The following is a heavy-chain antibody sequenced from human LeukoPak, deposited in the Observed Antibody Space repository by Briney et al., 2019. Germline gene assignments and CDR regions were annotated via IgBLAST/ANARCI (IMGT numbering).Heavy chain of an antibody. J-gene: IGHJ4*02. CDR1: GGPFSGYY. V-gene: IGHV4-34*01. D-gene: IGHD3-10*01. CDR3: ARNMVRGINISAPVY. CDR2: INHSGST. Sequence: SETLSLTCAVYGGPFSGYYWSWIRQPPGKGLEWIGEINHSGSTNYNPSLKSRVTISVDTSKNQFSLKLSSVTAADTAVYYWARNMVRGINISAPVYWGQGTLVTVSS.